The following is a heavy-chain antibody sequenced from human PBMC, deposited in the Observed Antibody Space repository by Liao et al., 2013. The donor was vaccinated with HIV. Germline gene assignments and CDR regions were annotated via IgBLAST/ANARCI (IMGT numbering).Heavy chain of an antibody. J-gene: IGHJ4*02. CDR3: ARGPGHFDY. Sequence: QVQLQESGPGLVKPSQTLSLTCTVSGGSISSGNYYWSWIRQPAGKGLEWIGYIYTSGSTNYNPSLKSRVTISVDTSKNQFSLRLNSVTAADTAVYYCARGPGHFDYWGQGALVAVSS. V-gene: IGHV4-61*02. CDR2: IYTSGST. D-gene: IGHD1-1*01. CDR1: GGSISSGNYY.